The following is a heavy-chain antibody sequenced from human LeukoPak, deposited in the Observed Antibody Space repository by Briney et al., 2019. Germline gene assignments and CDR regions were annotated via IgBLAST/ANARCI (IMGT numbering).Heavy chain of an antibody. CDR3: ARAGVDGTDYYYYGMDV. D-gene: IGHD2-15*01. CDR2: ISAYNGNT. Sequence: ASVKVSCKASGYTFTSYGISWVRQAPGQGLEWIGWISAYNGNTNYAQKLQGRVTMTTDTSTSTGYMELRSLRSDDTAVYYCARAGVDGTDYYYYGMDVWGKGTTVTVS. CDR1: GYTFTSYG. V-gene: IGHV1-18*01. J-gene: IGHJ6*04.